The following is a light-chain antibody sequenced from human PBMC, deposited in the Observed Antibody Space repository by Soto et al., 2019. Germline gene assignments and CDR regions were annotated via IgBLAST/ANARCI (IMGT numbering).Light chain of an antibody. CDR1: SSDVGAYNS. Sequence: QSALTQPASVSGSPGQSITISCTGTSSDVGAYNSVSWYQQHPGKAPQLMIYEVSNRPSGVSNRFSGSKSGNTASLTIPGLQAEDEADYSCSSYTSSSTLVFGTGTKVTVL. J-gene: IGLJ1*01. V-gene: IGLV2-14*01. CDR2: EVS. CDR3: SSYTSSSTLV.